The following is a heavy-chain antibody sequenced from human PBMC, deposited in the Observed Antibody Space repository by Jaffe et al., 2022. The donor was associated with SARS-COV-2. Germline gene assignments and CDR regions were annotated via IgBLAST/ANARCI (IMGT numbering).Heavy chain of an antibody. Sequence: QLQLQESGPGLVKPSETLSLTCTVSGGSISSNTYYWGWIRQPPGKGPECIGSMHYSGSTYYNPSLKSRVTISVDTSKNQFSLKLSSVTAADTAVYYCATHPAHWLGTYYFDNWGQGTLVTVSS. V-gene: IGHV4-39*01. CDR1: GGSISSNTYY. J-gene: IGHJ4*02. D-gene: IGHD6-19*01. CDR3: ATHPAHWLGTYYFDN. CDR2: MHYSGST.